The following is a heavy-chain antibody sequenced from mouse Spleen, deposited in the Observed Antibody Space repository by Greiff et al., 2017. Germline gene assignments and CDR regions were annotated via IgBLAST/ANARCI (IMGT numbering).Heavy chain of an antibody. CDR1: GFTFSSYA. CDR2: INSNGGST. Sequence: EVQLVESGGGLVKPGGSLKLSCAASGFTFSSYAMSWVRQTPEKRLEWVAAINSNGGSTYYPDTVKDRFTISRDNAKNTLYLQMSSLRSEDTALYYCARMEPVVHWYFDVWGAGTTVTVSS. CDR3: ARMEPVVHWYFDV. J-gene: IGHJ1*01. V-gene: IGHV5-6-2*01.